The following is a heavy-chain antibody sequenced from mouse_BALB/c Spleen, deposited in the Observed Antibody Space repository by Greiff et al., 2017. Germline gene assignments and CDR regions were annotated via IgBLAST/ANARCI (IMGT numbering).Heavy chain of an antibody. CDR3: ARPDGYSRFAY. D-gene: IGHD2-3*01. CDR1: GVDFSRYW. V-gene: IGHV4-1*02. J-gene: IGHJ3*01. Sequence: AASGVDFSRYWMSWVRQAPGKGLEWIGEINPDSSTINYTPSLKDKFIISRDNAKNTLYLQMSKVRSEDTALYYCARPDGYSRFAYWGQGTLVTVSA. CDR2: INPDSSTI.